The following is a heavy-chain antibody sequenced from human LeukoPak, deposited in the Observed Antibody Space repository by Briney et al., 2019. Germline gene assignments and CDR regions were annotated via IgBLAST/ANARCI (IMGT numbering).Heavy chain of an antibody. CDR3: ARVKIKGGITIFKEYHYMDV. CDR2: IYYSGST. V-gene: IGHV4-59*01. Sequence: SETLSLTCTVSGGSISSYYRSWIRQPPGKGLEWIGYIYYSGSTKYNSSLKSRVTISVDTSKNQFSLKLSSVTAADTAVYYCARVKIKGGITIFKEYHYMDVWGKGTTVTVSS. CDR1: GGSISSYY. D-gene: IGHD3-3*01. J-gene: IGHJ6*03.